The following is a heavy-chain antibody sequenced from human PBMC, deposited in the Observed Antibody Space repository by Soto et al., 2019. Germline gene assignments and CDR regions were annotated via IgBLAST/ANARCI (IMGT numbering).Heavy chain of an antibody. J-gene: IGHJ6*02. D-gene: IGHD3-9*01. CDR1: GYTFTSYA. V-gene: IGHV1-3*01. CDR2: INAGNGNT. Sequence: GASVKVSCKASGYTFTSYAMHWVRQAPGQRLEWMGWINAGNGNTKYSQKFQGRVTITRDTSASTAYMELSSLRSEDTAVYYCARVFLLRYFGWHIDYGMDVWGQGTTVTVSS. CDR3: ARVFLLRYFGWHIDYGMDV.